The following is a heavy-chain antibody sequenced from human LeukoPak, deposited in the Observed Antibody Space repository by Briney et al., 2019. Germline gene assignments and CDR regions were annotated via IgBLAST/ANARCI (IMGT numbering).Heavy chain of an antibody. V-gene: IGHV1-18*01. CDR3: ARDYDILTGNYGMDV. CDR1: GYTFTSYG. D-gene: IGHD3-9*01. J-gene: IGHJ6*02. Sequence: ASVKVSCKASGYTFTSYGISWVRQAPGRGLEWMGWISAYNGNTNNAQKLQGRVTMSTDTSTSTAYLELRSLRSDDTAVYYCARDYDILTGNYGMDVWGQGTTVTVSS. CDR2: ISAYNGNT.